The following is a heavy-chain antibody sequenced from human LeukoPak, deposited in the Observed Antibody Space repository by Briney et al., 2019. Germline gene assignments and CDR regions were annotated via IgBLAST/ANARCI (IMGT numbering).Heavy chain of an antibody. V-gene: IGHV3-21*01. CDR2: ISSSSSYI. CDR3: AIPMVRGVIIDYFDY. Sequence: GGTLRLSCAASGFTFSSYGMSWVRQAPGKGLEWVSSISSSSSYIYYADSVKGRFTISRDNAKNSLYLQMNSLRAEDTAVYYCAIPMVRGVIIDYFDYWGQGTLVTVSS. D-gene: IGHD3-10*01. J-gene: IGHJ4*02. CDR1: GFTFSSYG.